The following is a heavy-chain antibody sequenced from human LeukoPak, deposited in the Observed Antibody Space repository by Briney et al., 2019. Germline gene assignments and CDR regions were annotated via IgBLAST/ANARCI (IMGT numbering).Heavy chain of an antibody. CDR1: GFTFSSYG. J-gene: IGHJ4*02. V-gene: IGHV3-30*02. CDR2: IWYDGSNK. Sequence: QPGGSLRLSCAASGFTFSSYGMHWVRQAPGKGLEWVAVIWYDGSNKYYADSVKGRFTISRDNSKNTLYLQMNSLRAEDTAVYYCAKDGGSSWYFTPLDYWGQGTLVTVSS. CDR3: AKDGGSSWYFTPLDY. D-gene: IGHD6-13*01.